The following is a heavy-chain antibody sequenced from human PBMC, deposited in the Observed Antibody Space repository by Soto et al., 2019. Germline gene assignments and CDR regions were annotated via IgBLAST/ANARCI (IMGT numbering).Heavy chain of an antibody. CDR1: RFTLSSYG. CDR3: AKVLRIAARHPLYYFYGMDV. V-gene: IGHV3-30*18. D-gene: IGHD6-6*01. Sequence: QVQVMESGGGVVQPGGSLRLSCAASRFTLSSYGMHWVRQAPGKGLDWVALMSYDGSTKYYADSVKGRFTVSRDNSKNTLYLQMSSLRAEDTAVYYCAKVLRIAARHPLYYFYGMDVWGQGTTVTVSS. CDR2: MSYDGSTK. J-gene: IGHJ6*02.